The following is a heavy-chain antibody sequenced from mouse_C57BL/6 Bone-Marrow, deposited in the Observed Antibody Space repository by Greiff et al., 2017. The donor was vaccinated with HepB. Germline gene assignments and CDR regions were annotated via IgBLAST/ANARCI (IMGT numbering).Heavy chain of an antibody. J-gene: IGHJ3*01. CDR3: TSYWVAY. CDR1: GFNIKDDY. V-gene: IGHV14-4*01. CDR2: IDPENGDT. Sequence: EVQLQQSGAELVRPGASVKLSCTASGFNIKDDYMHWVKQRPEQGLQWIGWIDPENGDTEYASKFQGKATITADTSSNTAYLQLSSLTSEDTAVYYCTSYWVAYWGQGTLVTVSA.